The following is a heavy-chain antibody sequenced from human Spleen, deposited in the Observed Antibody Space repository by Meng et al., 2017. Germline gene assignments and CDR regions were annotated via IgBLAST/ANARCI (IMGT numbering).Heavy chain of an antibody. Sequence: QVPVQESGPGLVKPSGTLSLNCAVSGGSISSSTWWTWVRQPPGKGLEWIGEVYHSGSTNYNPSLKSRVTMSVDESNNQFSLKLSSVTAADTAVYYCAGFTLIRGIMPWFDPWGQGTLVTVSS. V-gene: IGHV4-4*02. CDR3: AGFTLIRGIMPWFDP. CDR1: GGSISSSTW. CDR2: VYHSGST. J-gene: IGHJ5*02. D-gene: IGHD3-10*01.